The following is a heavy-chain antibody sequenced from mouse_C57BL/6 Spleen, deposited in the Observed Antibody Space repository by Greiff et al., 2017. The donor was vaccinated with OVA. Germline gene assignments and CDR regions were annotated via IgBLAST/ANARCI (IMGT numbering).Heavy chain of an antibody. CDR1: GYTFTSYW. Sequence: QVQLQQPGAELVKPGASVKLSCKASGYTFTSYWMQWVKQRPGQGLEWIGEIDPSDSYTNYNQKFKGKATLTVDTSSSTAYMQRSSRTSEDSAVYYCARGGSNYVWFAYWGQGTLVTVSA. CDR2: IDPSDSYT. V-gene: IGHV1-50*01. CDR3: ARGGSNYVWFAY. D-gene: IGHD2-5*01. J-gene: IGHJ3*01.